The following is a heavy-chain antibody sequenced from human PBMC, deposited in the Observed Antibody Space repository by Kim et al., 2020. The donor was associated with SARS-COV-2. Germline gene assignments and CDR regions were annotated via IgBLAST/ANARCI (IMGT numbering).Heavy chain of an antibody. CDR1: GYSFSSYW. J-gene: IGHJ4*02. CDR3: VRQGRIGSGSPDY. D-gene: IGHD6-19*01. Sequence: GESLKISCKGSGYSFSSYWISWVRQMPGKGLEWMGRIDSGDSYSNNSPSFQGHVTISADKSISTAYLQWSSLKASDTAMYYCVRQGRIGSGSPDYWGQGTVSTVSS. CDR2: IDSGDSYS. V-gene: IGHV5-10-1*01.